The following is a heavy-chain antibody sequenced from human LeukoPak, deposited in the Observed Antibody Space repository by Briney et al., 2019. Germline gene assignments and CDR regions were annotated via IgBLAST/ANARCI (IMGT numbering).Heavy chain of an antibody. CDR3: ARVGIVVVPAARAHYFDY. Sequence: GGSLRLSCAASGFTFSSYSMNWVRQAPGKGLEWVSSISSSSSYIYYADSVKGRFTISRDNAKNSLYLQMNSLGAEDTAVYYCARVGIVVVPAARAHYFDYWGQGTLVTVSS. J-gene: IGHJ4*02. D-gene: IGHD2-2*03. V-gene: IGHV3-21*01. CDR2: ISSSSSYI. CDR1: GFTFSSYS.